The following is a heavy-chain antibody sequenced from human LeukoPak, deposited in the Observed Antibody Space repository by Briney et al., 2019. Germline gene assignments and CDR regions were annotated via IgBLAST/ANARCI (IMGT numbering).Heavy chain of an antibody. CDR2: IRDGGSNK. Sequence: PGGTLRLSCAASGFTFSSYGMHWVRQAPGKGLEWVAFIRDGGSNKYYADSVKGRFTISRDNSKNTLYLQMNSLRAEDTAVYYCAKIPYDFWSGYTQFDYWGQGTLVTVSS. CDR1: GFTFSSYG. J-gene: IGHJ4*02. D-gene: IGHD3-3*01. CDR3: AKIPYDFWSGYTQFDY. V-gene: IGHV3-30*02.